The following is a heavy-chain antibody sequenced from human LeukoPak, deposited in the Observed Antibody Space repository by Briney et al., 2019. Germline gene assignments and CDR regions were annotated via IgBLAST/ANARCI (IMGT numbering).Heavy chain of an antibody. Sequence: SETLSLICNVSGGSICTYYWSWIRQPPGQGLEYLGYIYHTGTTSYNPSLKSRATISVDTSKNQFSLRLTSVTAADTALYYCARSPGLGYSGGSCHFDYWGQGILVTVSS. CDR3: ARSPGLGYSGGSCHFDY. D-gene: IGHD2-15*01. CDR2: IYHTGTT. V-gene: IGHV4-59*08. J-gene: IGHJ4*02. CDR1: GGSICTYY.